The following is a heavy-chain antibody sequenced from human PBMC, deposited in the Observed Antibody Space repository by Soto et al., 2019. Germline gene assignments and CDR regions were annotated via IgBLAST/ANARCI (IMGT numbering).Heavy chain of an antibody. CDR2: IYPGDSDT. V-gene: IGHV5-51*01. CDR1: GYSFTGYW. D-gene: IGHD2-2*01. J-gene: IGHJ4*02. Sequence: GESLKISCEASGYSFTGYWIGWVRQMPGKGRGWMGIIYPGDSDTRYSPSFQGQVALSVDKSLSTAYLQWNSLNASDTAMYYCARHGGRLIAPAYWSQGTLVTVSS. CDR3: ARHGGRLIAPAY.